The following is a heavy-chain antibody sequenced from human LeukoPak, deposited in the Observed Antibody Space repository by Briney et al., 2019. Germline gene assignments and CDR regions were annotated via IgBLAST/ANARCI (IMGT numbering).Heavy chain of an antibody. D-gene: IGHD3-22*01. CDR2: ISSSSSTI. J-gene: IGHJ4*02. V-gene: IGHV3-11*04. Sequence: GGSLRLSCAASGFTFSDYYMSWIRQAPGKGLEWVSYISSSSSTIYYADSVKGRFTISRDNAKNSLYLQMNSLRAEDTAVYYCARVESVGITMIVAIDYWGQGTLVTVSS. CDR1: GFTFSDYY. CDR3: ARVESVGITMIVAIDY.